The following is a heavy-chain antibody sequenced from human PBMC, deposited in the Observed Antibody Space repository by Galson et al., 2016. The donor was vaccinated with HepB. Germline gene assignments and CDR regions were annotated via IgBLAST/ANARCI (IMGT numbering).Heavy chain of an antibody. CDR1: GFTFTNAW. CDR2: IKSKSDGGTT. V-gene: IGHV3-15*01. J-gene: IGHJ6*02. CDR3: AAGGVWKITLIRGVRIDV. Sequence: SLRLSCAASGFTFTNAWMTWVRQAPGKGLEWVGRIKSKSDGGTTDIAAPVMGRFTISREDSKSTLFLQMIGLKVEDSGVYYCAAGGVWKITLIRGVRIDVWGRGTTVTVSS. D-gene: IGHD3-10*01.